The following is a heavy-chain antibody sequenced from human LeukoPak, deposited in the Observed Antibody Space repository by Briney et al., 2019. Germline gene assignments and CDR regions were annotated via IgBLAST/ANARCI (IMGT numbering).Heavy chain of an antibody. V-gene: IGHV1-46*01. CDR1: GYTFTSYY. D-gene: IGHD5-18*01. Sequence: GASVKVSCKTSGYTFTSYYMHWVRQAPGHGLEWMGIINSSGGSTSYAQKFQGRVTMTRDTSTSTVYMELSSLRSEDTAVYYCATAYNYGRDAFDIWGQGTMVTVSS. CDR2: INSSGGST. J-gene: IGHJ3*02. CDR3: ATAYNYGRDAFDI.